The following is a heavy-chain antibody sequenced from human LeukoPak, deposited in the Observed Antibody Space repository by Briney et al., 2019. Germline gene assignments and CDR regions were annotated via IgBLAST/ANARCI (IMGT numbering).Heavy chain of an antibody. CDR3: AGDGYYYDSSGYYFDY. J-gene: IGHJ4*02. Sequence: SVKVSCKASGGTFSSYAISWVRQAPGQGLEWMGGIIPIFGTANYAQKFQGRVTITADKSTSTAYMELSSLRSEDTAVYYCAGDGYYYDSSGYYFDYWGQGTLVTVPS. D-gene: IGHD3-22*01. V-gene: IGHV1-69*06. CDR1: GGTFSSYA. CDR2: IIPIFGTA.